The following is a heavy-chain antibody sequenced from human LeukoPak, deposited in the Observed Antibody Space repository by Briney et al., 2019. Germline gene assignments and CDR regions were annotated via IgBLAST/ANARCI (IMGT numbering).Heavy chain of an antibody. CDR3: AKTQGYYDA. Sequence: GGSLRLSCVASGFTFSTYAMSWVAQAPGRGLELVSGIYGSDDKTVYGDAVKGRFTISRENSKNTLYLQMNSLRADDTAVYYCAKTQGYYDAWGQGALVTVSS. CDR2: IYGSDDKT. J-gene: IGHJ5*02. V-gene: IGHV3-23*01. D-gene: IGHD2-15*01. CDR1: GFTFSTYA.